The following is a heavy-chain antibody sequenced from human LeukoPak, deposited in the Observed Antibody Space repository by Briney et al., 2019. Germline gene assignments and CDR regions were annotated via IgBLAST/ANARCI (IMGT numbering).Heavy chain of an antibody. J-gene: IGHJ4*02. CDR1: DYSSTSYW. Sequence: GLSLKFSCPGSDYSSTSYWIGWVRHAPGKGLGWMGIIYSGDSVTRYSPYFQGQVTISADKSISTANLQWSSRKASDTAMYYCARLHCGWELPHLDYWGQGTLVTVSS. D-gene: IGHD1-26*01. V-gene: IGHV5-51*01. CDR2: IYSGDSVT. CDR3: ARLHCGWELPHLDY.